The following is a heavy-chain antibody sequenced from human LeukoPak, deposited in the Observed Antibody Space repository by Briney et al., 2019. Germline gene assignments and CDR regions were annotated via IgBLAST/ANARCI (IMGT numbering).Heavy chain of an antibody. J-gene: IGHJ5*02. CDR1: GFTFSSYA. CDR3: APGGIAAAGGGWFDP. Sequence: GGSLRLSCAASGFTFSSYAMSWVRQAPGKGLEWVSAISGSGGSTYYADSVKGRFTISRDNSKNTLYLQMNSLRAEDTAVYYCAPGGIAAAGGGWFDPWGRGTLVTVSS. CDR2: ISGSGGST. V-gene: IGHV3-23*01. D-gene: IGHD6-13*01.